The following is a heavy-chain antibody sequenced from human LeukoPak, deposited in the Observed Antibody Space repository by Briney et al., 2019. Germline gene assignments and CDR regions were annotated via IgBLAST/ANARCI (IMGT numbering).Heavy chain of an antibody. CDR3: ARLDNRVHNTFDI. D-gene: IGHD1-14*01. Sequence: PSETLSLTCTVSSDSISSSTSYWGWIRQPPGKGLEYIGSIFYSGATYYNPSLKSRVTLSVDMSKNQFSLKLSSVTAADTAVYYCARLDNRVHNTFDIWGQGTMVTVSS. CDR2: IFYSGAT. V-gene: IGHV4-39*01. J-gene: IGHJ3*02. CDR1: SDSISSSTSY.